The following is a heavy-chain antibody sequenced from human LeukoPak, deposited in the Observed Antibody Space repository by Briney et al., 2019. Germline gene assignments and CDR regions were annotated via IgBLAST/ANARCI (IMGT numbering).Heavy chain of an antibody. CDR2: INWNGGST. J-gene: IGHJ4*02. D-gene: IGHD4-23*01. CDR3: ARDGAHDYGGNDY. CDR1: GFTFDNYG. V-gene: IGHV3-20*04. Sequence: PGGSLRLSCAASGFTFDNYGMSWVRQAQGKGLEWVSGINWNGGSTGYADSMKGRFTISRDNAKNSLYLQMNSLRAEDTALYYCARDGAHDYGGNDYWGQGTLVTVSS.